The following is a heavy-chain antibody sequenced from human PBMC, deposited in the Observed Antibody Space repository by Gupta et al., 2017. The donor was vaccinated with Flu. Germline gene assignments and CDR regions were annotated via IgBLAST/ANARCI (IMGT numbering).Heavy chain of an antibody. D-gene: IGHD3-16*01. V-gene: IGHV3-23*01. CDR3: AGGPGALDL. J-gene: IGHJ3*01. CDR2: ISISGGTT. CDR1: GITFTNYA. Sequence: EVELLESGGGLAQPGGSLRLSCAASGITFTNYAMSWGRQDPGKGLEWVSVISISGGTTYFADSVKGRFTISRDNSKNMVFLQMNSLRVEDTAVYYCAGGPGALDLWGQGTTVTVSS.